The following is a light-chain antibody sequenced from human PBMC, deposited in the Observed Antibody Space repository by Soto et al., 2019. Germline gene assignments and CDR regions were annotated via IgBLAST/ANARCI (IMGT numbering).Light chain of an antibody. J-gene: IGLJ3*02. CDR3: CSSAGNSPLWV. CDR1: SSDVGSYNL. CDR2: EVS. Sequence: QSALTQPASVSGSPGQSITISCTGTSSDVGSYNLVSWYQHHPGKAPKLILYEVSQRPSGVSSRFSGSKSGNKASLTTAGLQAADEDDYYCCSSAGNSPLWVFGGGTKLTVL. V-gene: IGLV2-23*02.